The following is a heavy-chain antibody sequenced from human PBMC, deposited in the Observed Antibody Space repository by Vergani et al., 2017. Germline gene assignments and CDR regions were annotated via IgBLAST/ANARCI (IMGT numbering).Heavy chain of an antibody. Sequence: QVQLQESGPGLVKPSETLSLTCTVSGGSVSSGSYYWSWIRQPPGKGLEWIGEINHSGSTNYNPSLKSRVTISVDTSKNQFSLKLSSVTAADTAVYYCARGRVGWDIVVVPAAHAGDYFDYWGQGTLVTVSS. J-gene: IGHJ4*02. CDR1: GGSVSSGSYY. CDR2: INHSGST. CDR3: ARGRVGWDIVVVPAAHAGDYFDY. D-gene: IGHD2-2*01. V-gene: IGHV4-61*01.